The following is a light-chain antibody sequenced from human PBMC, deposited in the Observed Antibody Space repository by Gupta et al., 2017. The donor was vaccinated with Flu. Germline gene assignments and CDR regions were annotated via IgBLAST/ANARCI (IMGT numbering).Light chain of an antibody. V-gene: IGLV7-43*01. CDR3: LLYYGGAKLGV. CDR2: STS. Sequence: QPVVPPEPSLTVSPGGPVTLTCASSTGAVTSGYYPNWFQQKPGQAPRRLIYSTSNTHSGTPARFSGSIFGGKAALTRSGVQAEEEADYYCLLYYGGAKLGVFGGGTKLTVL. CDR1: TGAVTSGYY. J-gene: IGLJ3*02.